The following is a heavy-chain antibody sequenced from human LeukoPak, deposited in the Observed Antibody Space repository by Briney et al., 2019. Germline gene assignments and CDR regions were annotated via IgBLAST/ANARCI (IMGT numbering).Heavy chain of an antibody. CDR2: ISAYNGNT. CDR1: GYTFTSYG. Sequence: ASVKVSCKASGYTFTSYGISWVRQAPGQGLEWMGWISAYNGNTNYAQKLQGRVTMTTDTSTRTAYMELRSLRSDDTGVHYRARAVGVHTAVAGDLDYLGQGTMVTVSS. D-gene: IGHD6-19*01. V-gene: IGHV1-18*01. CDR3: ARAVGVHTAVAGDLDY. J-gene: IGHJ4*02.